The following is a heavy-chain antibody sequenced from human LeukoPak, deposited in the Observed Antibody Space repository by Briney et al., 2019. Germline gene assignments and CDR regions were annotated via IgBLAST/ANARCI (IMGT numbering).Heavy chain of an antibody. J-gene: IGHJ4*02. V-gene: IGHV3-48*01. CDR3: ARERGSAWPIDFDY. CDR2: ISSDSITI. CDR1: GFTFSSYA. D-gene: IGHD6-19*01. Sequence: GGSLRLSCAASGFTFSSYAMSWVRQAPGKGLEWVSYISSDSITIYYADSLKGRFTISRDNAKNSLYLQLSSLRVEDTAIYYCARERGSAWPIDFDYWGQGSLVTVSS.